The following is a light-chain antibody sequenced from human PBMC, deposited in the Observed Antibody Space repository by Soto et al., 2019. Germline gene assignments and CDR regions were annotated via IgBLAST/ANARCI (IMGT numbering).Light chain of an antibody. V-gene: IGKV3-11*01. CDR3: QQRNNWPPGYT. J-gene: IGKJ2*01. Sequence: ETVLTQSPATLSLSPGERATLSCRASQSVTTYLAWYQQKPGQAPRLLIYDASNRATGIPARFSGSGSGTDFTLTISSLEPEDFAVYYCQQRNNWPPGYTFGQGTKLEIK. CDR1: QSVTTY. CDR2: DAS.